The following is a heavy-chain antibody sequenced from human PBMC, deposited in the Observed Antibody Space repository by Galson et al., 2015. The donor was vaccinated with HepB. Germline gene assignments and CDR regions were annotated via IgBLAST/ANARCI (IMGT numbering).Heavy chain of an antibody. Sequence: SLRLSCAASGFTFSNAWMNWVRQAPGKGLEWVGRIKSKTDGGTTDYAAPVKGRFTISRDDSKNTLYLQMNSLKTEDTAVYYCTIAGVLRYFDWLNAFVIWGQGTMVTVSS. V-gene: IGHV3-15*07. D-gene: IGHD3-9*01. J-gene: IGHJ3*02. CDR3: TIAGVLRYFDWLNAFVI. CDR2: IKSKTDGGTT. CDR1: GFTFSNAW.